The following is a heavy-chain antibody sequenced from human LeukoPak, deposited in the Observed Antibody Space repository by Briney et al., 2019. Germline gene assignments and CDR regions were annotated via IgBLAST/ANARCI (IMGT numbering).Heavy chain of an antibody. J-gene: IGHJ4*02. Sequence: EASLRLSCAASGFTFSNYAMSWVRQAPGKGLEWVSAIVGSGGSTYYADSVKGRFTISRDNPKNTLYLQMNSLRAEDTAVYYCAKWGDYDILTGYYDSDYWGQGTLVTVSS. V-gene: IGHV3-23*01. D-gene: IGHD3-9*01. CDR1: GFTFSNYA. CDR3: AKWGDYDILTGYYDSDY. CDR2: IVGSGGST.